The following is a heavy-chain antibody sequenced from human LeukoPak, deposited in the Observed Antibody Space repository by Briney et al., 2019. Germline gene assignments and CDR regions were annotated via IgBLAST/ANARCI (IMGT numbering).Heavy chain of an antibody. D-gene: IGHD3-16*01. CDR3: ARSIMITFGPSGDWFDP. J-gene: IGHJ5*02. Sequence: ASVKVSCKASGYTFTGYYMHWVRQAPGQGLEWMGWINPNSGGTNYAQKFQGRVTMTRDTSISTAYMELSRLRSDDTAVYYCARSIMITFGPSGDWFDPWGQGTLVTVSS. CDR1: GYTFTGYY. CDR2: INPNSGGT. V-gene: IGHV1-2*02.